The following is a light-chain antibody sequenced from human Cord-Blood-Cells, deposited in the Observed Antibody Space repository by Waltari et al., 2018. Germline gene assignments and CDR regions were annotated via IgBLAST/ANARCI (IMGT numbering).Light chain of an antibody. CDR2: GNS. CDR3: QSYDSSLSGSV. CDR1: SPNIRAGYD. Sequence: QSVLTQPPSVSGAPGHRVTISCTGSSPNIRAGYDVHWYQQLPGTAPKLLIYGNSNRPSGVPDRFSGSKSGTSASLAITGLQAEDEADYYCQSYDSSLSGSVFGGGTKLTVL. V-gene: IGLV1-40*01. J-gene: IGLJ3*02.